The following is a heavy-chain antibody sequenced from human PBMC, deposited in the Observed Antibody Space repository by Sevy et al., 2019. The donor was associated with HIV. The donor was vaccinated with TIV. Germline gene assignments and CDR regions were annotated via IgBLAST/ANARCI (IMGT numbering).Heavy chain of an antibody. J-gene: IGHJ3*02. D-gene: IGHD1-26*01. CDR2: IKQDGSEK. Sequence: GGSLRLSCAASRFTFSNYWMSWVRQAPGKGLEWVANIKQDGSEKYYVDSVKGRFTISRDNAKNSLYLQMNSLRAEDTPVYYCARERGISFIVGATTGAFDIWGQGTMVTVSS. CDR3: ARERGISFIVGATTGAFDI. V-gene: IGHV3-7*01. CDR1: RFTFSNYW.